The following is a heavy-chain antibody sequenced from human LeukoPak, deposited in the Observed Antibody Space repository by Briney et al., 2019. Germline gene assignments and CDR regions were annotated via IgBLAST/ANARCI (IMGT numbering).Heavy chain of an antibody. CDR2: ISSSSSYI. CDR3: AKISGSYYDYFDY. CDR1: GFTFSSYT. V-gene: IGHV3-21*04. J-gene: IGHJ4*02. D-gene: IGHD1-26*01. Sequence: PGGSLRLSRAASGFTFSSYTMSWVRQAPGKGLEWVSSISSSSSYISYADSMRGRFTISRDNAKNSLYLQMNSLRAEDTAVYYCAKISGSYYDYFDYWGQGTLVTVSS.